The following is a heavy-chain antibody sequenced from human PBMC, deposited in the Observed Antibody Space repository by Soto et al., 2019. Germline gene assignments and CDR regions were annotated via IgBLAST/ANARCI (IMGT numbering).Heavy chain of an antibody. CDR1: GYTFTSYA. D-gene: IGHD2-21*02. Sequence: QVQLLQSGAEVKKPGASVKVSCKASGYTFTSYAIHWVRQAPGQRLEWMGWISAGNGNTKYSQNFQGRVTITRDTSASTVYMELSSLRSEDTAVYYCARLETGRVVTRLNWLDPWGQGTLVTVSS. CDR2: ISAGNGNT. CDR3: ARLETGRVVTRLNWLDP. J-gene: IGHJ5*02. V-gene: IGHV1-3*01.